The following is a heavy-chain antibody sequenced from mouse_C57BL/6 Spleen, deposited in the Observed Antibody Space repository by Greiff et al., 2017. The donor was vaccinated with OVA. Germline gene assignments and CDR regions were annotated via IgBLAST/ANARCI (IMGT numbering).Heavy chain of an antibody. CDR2: IYPGGGNI. Sequence: QVQLQQSGAELVRPGTSVKMSCKASGYTFTNYWMGWAQQSPGHGPEWIGDIYPGGGNINYSEKFKGKATLTAEKSASTAYRQFSSLTSEDAAIYYCARRGYEGAMDYWGQGTSVTVSS. V-gene: IGHV1-63*01. CDR1: GYTFTNYW. CDR3: ARRGYEGAMDY. J-gene: IGHJ4*01. D-gene: IGHD3-1*01.